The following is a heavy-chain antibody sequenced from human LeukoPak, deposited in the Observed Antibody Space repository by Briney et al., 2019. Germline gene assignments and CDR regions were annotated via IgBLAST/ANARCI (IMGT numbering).Heavy chain of an antibody. D-gene: IGHD2-2*01. Sequence: PGGSLRLSCAASGFTFSSYSMNWVRQAPGKGLEWVSYISSSSSTIYYADSVKGRFTISRDNAKNSLYLQMNSLRAEDTAVYYCARELRGYRKAFDIWGQGTMVTVSS. CDR1: GFTFSSYS. CDR3: ARELRGYRKAFDI. V-gene: IGHV3-48*04. CDR2: ISSSSSTI. J-gene: IGHJ3*02.